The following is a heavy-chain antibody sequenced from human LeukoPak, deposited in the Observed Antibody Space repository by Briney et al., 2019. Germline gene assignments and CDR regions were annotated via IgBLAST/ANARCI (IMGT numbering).Heavy chain of an antibody. CDR2: ISYDGSNK. CDR3: AREHSGYIYYYYYMDV. J-gene: IGHJ6*03. D-gene: IGHD5-12*01. Sequence: GALRLSCAASGFTFSSYAMHWVRQAPGKGLEWVAVISYDGSNKYYADSVKGRFTISRDNSKNTLYLQMNSLRAEDTAVYYCAREHSGYIYYYYYMDVWGKGTTVTVSS. V-gene: IGHV3-30-3*01. CDR1: GFTFSSYA.